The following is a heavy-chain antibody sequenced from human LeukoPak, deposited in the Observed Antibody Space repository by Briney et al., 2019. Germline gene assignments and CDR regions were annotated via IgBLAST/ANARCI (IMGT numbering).Heavy chain of an antibody. CDR2: TYYRSKWYN. Sequence: SQTLSLTCAISGDSVSSNSAAWNWIRQSPSRGLEWLGRTYYRSKWYNDYAVSVKSRITINPDTSKNQFSLQLNSVTPEDTAVYYCARALGGTVTHYYYYYMDVWGKGTTVTVSS. CDR3: ARALGGTVTHYYYYYMDV. D-gene: IGHD4-17*01. V-gene: IGHV6-1*01. J-gene: IGHJ6*03. CDR1: GDSVSSNSAA.